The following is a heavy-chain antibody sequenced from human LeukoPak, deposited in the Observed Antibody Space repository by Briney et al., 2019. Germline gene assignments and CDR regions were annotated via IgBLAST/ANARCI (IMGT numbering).Heavy chain of an antibody. CDR2: INSDGSST. CDR1: GFTFSSYA. V-gene: IGHV3-74*01. Sequence: GGSLRLSCVASGFTFSSYAMSWVRQAPGKGLEWVSRINSDGSSTSYADSVKGRFTISRDNAKNTLYLQMNSLRAEDTAVYYCARDSGSYVLANWGQGTLVTVSS. CDR3: ARDSGSYVLAN. J-gene: IGHJ4*02. D-gene: IGHD1-26*01.